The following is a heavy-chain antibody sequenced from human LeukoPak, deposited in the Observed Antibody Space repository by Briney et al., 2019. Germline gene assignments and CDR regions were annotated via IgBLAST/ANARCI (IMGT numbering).Heavy chain of an antibody. J-gene: IGHJ5*02. V-gene: IGHV3-30-3*01. CDR1: GFTFSSYA. Sequence: GGSLRLSCAASGFTFSSYAMHWVRQAPGKGLEWVAVISYDGSNKYYADSVKGRFTISRDNSKNTLYLQMNSLRAEDTAVYYCARAAAPPSAGWFDPWGQGTLVTVSS. D-gene: IGHD6-13*01. CDR2: ISYDGSNK. CDR3: ARAAAPPSAGWFDP.